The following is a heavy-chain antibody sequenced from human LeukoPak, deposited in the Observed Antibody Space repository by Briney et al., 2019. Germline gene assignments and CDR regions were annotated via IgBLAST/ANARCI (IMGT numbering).Heavy chain of an antibody. CDR1: GFTFSNYA. Sequence: GGSLRLSCAASGFTFSNYAMHWVRQAPGKGLEWVAVISNVETNTYYADSVRGRFTISRDNSKNTLYLQLNSLRAEDTSVYYCARDSTYYYASGSSGPHYFDSWGQGTLVTVSS. V-gene: IGHV3-30*01. J-gene: IGHJ4*02. D-gene: IGHD3-10*01. CDR2: ISNVETNT. CDR3: ARDSTYYYASGSSGPHYFDS.